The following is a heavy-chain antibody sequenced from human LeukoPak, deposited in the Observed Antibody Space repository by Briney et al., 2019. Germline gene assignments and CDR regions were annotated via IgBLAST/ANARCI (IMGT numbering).Heavy chain of an antibody. V-gene: IGHV4-4*07. J-gene: IGHJ4*02. D-gene: IGHD5-12*01. Sequence: SETLSLTCTVSGGSISSYYWSWIRQPAGKGLERIGRIYTSGSTNYNPSLKSRFTMSVDTSKNQFSLKLSSVTAADTAVYYCARDYHSGYDSRTFDYWGQGTLVTVSS. CDR3: ARDYHSGYDSRTFDY. CDR2: IYTSGST. CDR1: GGSISSYY.